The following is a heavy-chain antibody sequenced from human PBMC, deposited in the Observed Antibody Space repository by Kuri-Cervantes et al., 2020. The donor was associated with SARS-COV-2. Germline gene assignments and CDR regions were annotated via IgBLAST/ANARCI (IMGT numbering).Heavy chain of an antibody. D-gene: IGHD2-2*01. Sequence: GESLKISCAASGFTFGSYWMSWVRQAPGKGLEWVANIKQDGSEKYYVDSVKGRFTISRDNAKNSLYLQMNSLRAEDTAVYYCARAPIYCSSTSCYGAYGMDVWGQGTTVTVSS. V-gene: IGHV3-7*05. J-gene: IGHJ6*02. CDR2: IKQDGSEK. CDR1: GFTFGSYW. CDR3: ARAPIYCSSTSCYGAYGMDV.